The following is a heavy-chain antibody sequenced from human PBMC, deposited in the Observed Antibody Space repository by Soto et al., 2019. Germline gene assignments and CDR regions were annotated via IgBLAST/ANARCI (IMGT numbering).Heavy chain of an antibody. D-gene: IGHD3-3*02. V-gene: IGHV4-31*03. CDR3: ARAPLISIFFAYGMDV. CDR2: IYYSGKT. CDR1: GGSISSGGYF. Sequence: QVQLQESGPGLVKPSQTLSLTCTVSGGSISSGGYFWTWIRQHPGDGLEWIGYIYYSGKTYHNPSLKSRGTISVDTSKNQFSLKLSSVTAAGTAVDYCARAPLISIFFAYGMDVWGQGTTVTVSS. J-gene: IGHJ6*02.